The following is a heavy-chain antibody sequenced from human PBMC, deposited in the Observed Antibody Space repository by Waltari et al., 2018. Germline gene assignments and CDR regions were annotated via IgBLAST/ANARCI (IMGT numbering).Heavy chain of an antibody. CDR2: IYWNDDK. J-gene: IGHJ6*03. V-gene: IGHV2-5*01. D-gene: IGHD3-22*01. Sequence: QITLKESGPTLVKPTQTLTLTCTFSGFSLSTSGVGVGWIRQPPGKALEWLALIYWNDDKRYSPSLKSRLTITKDTTKNQVVLTMTNMDPVDTATYYCAHLDSSGYYSLTDYYYYMDVWGKGTTVTISS. CDR3: AHLDSSGYYSLTDYYYYMDV. CDR1: GFSLSTSGVG.